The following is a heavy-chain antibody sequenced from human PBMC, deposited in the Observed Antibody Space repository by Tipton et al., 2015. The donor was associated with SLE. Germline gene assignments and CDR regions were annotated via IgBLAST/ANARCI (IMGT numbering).Heavy chain of an antibody. CDR1: GGSITRYY. J-gene: IGHJ4*02. CDR3: VGEKGWYADVY. CDR2: IHYNGHS. D-gene: IGHD6-19*01. V-gene: IGHV4-59*12. Sequence: TLSLTCTVSGGSITRYYYNWIRQPPGKGLEWIGNIHYNGHSDNNPPLKSQITMSVDTSKNHSSLEWRPVTAADTAVYYCVGEKGWYADVYWGQGTLVTVSS.